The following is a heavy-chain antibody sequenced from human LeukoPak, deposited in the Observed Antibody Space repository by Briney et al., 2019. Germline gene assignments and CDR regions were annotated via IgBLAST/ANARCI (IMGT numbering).Heavy chain of an antibody. D-gene: IGHD3-16*01. CDR1: GLTFSDYY. J-gene: IGHJ4*02. CDR3: ANHRDYVWGSPLDY. V-gene: IGHV3-11*03. CDR2: ISSSSSYT. Sequence: GGSLRLSCAASGLTFSDYYMSWIRQAPGKGLERVSYISSSSSYTNYADSVKGRFTISRDNAKNSLFLQMNSLGAGDTAVYYCANHRDYVWGSPLDYWGQGALVTVSS.